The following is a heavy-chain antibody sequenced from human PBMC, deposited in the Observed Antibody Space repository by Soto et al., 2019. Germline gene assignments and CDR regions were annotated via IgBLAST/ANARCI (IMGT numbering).Heavy chain of an antibody. CDR1: GGTFSSYA. J-gene: IGHJ4*02. CDR3: ARGHYDFWSGYYAYFDY. D-gene: IGHD3-3*01. V-gene: IGHV1-69*13. CDR2: IIPIFGTA. Sequence: GASVKVSCKASGGTFSSYAISWVRQAPGQGLEWMGGIIPIFGTANYAQKFQGRVTITADESTSTAYMELSSLRSEDTAVYYCARGHYDFWSGYYAYFDYWGQGTLVTVSS.